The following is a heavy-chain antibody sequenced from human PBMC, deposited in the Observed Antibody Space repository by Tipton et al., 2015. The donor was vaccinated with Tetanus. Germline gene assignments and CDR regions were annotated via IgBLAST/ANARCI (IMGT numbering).Heavy chain of an antibody. Sequence: SLRLSCAASGFTFSSYAMSWVRQAPGKGLEWVSAISGSGGSTYYADSVKGRFTISRENSKNTLYLQMNSLRAEDTAVYYCAKDRTGIPAHGGWFDPWGQGTLVTVSS. CDR3: AKDRTGIPAHGGWFDP. D-gene: IGHD3-10*01. CDR2: ISGSGGST. CDR1: GFTFSSYA. J-gene: IGHJ5*02. V-gene: IGHV3-23*01.